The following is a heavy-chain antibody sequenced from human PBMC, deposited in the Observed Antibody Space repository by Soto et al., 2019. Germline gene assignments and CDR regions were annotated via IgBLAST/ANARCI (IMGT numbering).Heavy chain of an antibody. D-gene: IGHD4-17*01. V-gene: IGHV1-69*13. Sequence: SVKVSCKAAGGTFSSYAISWGRQAPGQGLEWMGGIIPIFGTANYAQKFQGRVTITADESTSTAYMELSSLRSEDTAVYYCANNGDYDWNYYGMDVWGQGTTVTVSS. J-gene: IGHJ6*02. CDR2: IIPIFGTA. CDR1: GGTFSSYA. CDR3: ANNGDYDWNYYGMDV.